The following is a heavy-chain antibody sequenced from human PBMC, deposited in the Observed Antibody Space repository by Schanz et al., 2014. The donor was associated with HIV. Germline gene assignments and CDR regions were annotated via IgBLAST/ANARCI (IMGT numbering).Heavy chain of an antibody. D-gene: IGHD3-10*01. J-gene: IGHJ4*02. V-gene: IGHV3-48*02. Sequence: EVHLVESGGDLVQPGGSLRLSCAASGFTFSSYSMNWVRQAPGKGLEWIAHISLSSGTKYNADSVKGRFTISRDNAKASVYLQMNSLRDEDTAVYYCVRETSSGVDYFDYWGQGTLVTVS. CDR1: GFTFSSYS. CDR2: ISLSSGTK. CDR3: VRETSSGVDYFDY.